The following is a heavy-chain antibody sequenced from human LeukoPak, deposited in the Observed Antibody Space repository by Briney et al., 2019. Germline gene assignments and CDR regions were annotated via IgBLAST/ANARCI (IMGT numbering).Heavy chain of an antibody. Sequence: SETLSLTCTVSGGSISSYYWSWIRQPPGKGLEWIGYIYYSGSTNYNPSLKSRVTISVDTSKNQFSLKLSSVTAADTAVYYCARGCSSTSCYGDWYFDPWGRGTLVTVSS. CDR2: IYYSGST. CDR1: GGSISSYY. CDR3: ARGCSSTSCYGDWYFDP. V-gene: IGHV4-59*01. D-gene: IGHD2-2*01. J-gene: IGHJ2*01.